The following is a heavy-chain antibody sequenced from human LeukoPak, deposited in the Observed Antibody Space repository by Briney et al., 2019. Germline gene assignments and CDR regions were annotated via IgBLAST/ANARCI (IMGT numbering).Heavy chain of an antibody. CDR3: TTGRGGYCSGGSCYKRYLDY. CDR1: AFTFSNAW. J-gene: IGHJ4*02. V-gene: IGHV3-15*01. Sequence: GGSLRLSCAASAFTFSNAWMSWVRQAPGKGLEWVGRIKSKTDGGTTEYAAPVKVRVTTSRDDSKNTLYLQMHSLKTEDTAVYYCTTGRGGYCSGGSCYKRYLDYGGQGTLVTVS. CDR2: IKSKTDGGTT. D-gene: IGHD2-15*01.